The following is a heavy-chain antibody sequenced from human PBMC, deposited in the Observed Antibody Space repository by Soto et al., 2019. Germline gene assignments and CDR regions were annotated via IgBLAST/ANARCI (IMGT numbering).Heavy chain of an antibody. D-gene: IGHD2-15*01. CDR3: ARGYCSGGNCYSGMDV. CDR1: GGTFITHA. J-gene: IGHJ6*02. V-gene: IGHV1-69*13. Sequence: SVKVSFKASGGTFITHAIIWVRQAPGHGLEWMGGIIPISGTTYYTQKFQGRVTITADEPTSTAFMELSSLKSDDTAVFYCARGYCSGGNCYSGMDVWGQGTMVTVSS. CDR2: IIPISGTT.